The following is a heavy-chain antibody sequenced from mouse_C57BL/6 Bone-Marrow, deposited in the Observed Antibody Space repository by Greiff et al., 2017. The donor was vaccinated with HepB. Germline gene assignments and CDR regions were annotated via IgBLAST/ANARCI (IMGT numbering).Heavy chain of an antibody. V-gene: IGHV5-12*01. CDR1: GFTFSDYY. CDR2: ISNGGGST. D-gene: IGHD2-3*01. J-gene: IGHJ2*01. Sequence: EVNVVESGGGLVQPGGSLKLSCAASGFTFSDYYMYWVRQTPEKRLEWVAYISNGGGSTYYPDTVKGRFTISRDNAKNTLYLQMSRLKSEDTAMYYCARRMVRGSFDYWGQGTTLTVSS. CDR3: ARRMVRGSFDY.